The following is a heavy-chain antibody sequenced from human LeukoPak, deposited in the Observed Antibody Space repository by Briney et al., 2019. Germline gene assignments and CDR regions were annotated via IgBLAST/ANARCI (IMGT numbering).Heavy chain of an antibody. CDR2: ISYDGSNK. J-gene: IGHJ4*02. CDR3: AKDPRRYDFWSGYSGYFDY. CDR1: GFTFSSYG. D-gene: IGHD3-3*01. V-gene: IGHV3-30*18. Sequence: GGSLRLSCAASGFTFSSYGMHWVRQAPGKGLEWVAVISYDGSNKYYADSVKGRFTISRDNSKNTLYLQMNSLRAEDTAVYYWAKDPRRYDFWSGYSGYFDYWGQGTLVTVSS.